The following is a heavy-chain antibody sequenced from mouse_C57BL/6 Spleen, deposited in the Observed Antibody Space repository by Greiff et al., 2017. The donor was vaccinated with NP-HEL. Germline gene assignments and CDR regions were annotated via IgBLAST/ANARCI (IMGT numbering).Heavy chain of an antibody. V-gene: IGHV3-1*01. CDR1: GYSITSGYD. J-gene: IGHJ4*01. CDR3: ARADYYAMDY. CDR2: ISYSGST. Sequence: EVQLVESGPGMVKPSQSLSLTCTVTGYSITSGYDWHWIRHFPGNKLEWMGNISYSGSTNYNPSLKSRISITHDTSKNHFFLKLNSVTTEDTATYYCARADYYAMDYWGQGTSVTVSS.